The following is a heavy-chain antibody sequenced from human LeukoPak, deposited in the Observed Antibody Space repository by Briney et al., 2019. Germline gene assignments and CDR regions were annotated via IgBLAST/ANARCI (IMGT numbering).Heavy chain of an antibody. Sequence: SETLSLTCTVDSISTNGYYWGWIRQPPGKGLEWIGSIHYTGSTYYNPSLESRVTVSVDTSKNQFSLKLSSVTAADTAVYYCARELPSPYYYDSSGYLGPHFDYWGQGTLVTVSS. V-gene: IGHV4-39*07. CDR2: IHYTGST. CDR3: ARELPSPYYYDSSGYLGPHFDY. CDR1: SISTNGYY. J-gene: IGHJ4*02. D-gene: IGHD3-22*01.